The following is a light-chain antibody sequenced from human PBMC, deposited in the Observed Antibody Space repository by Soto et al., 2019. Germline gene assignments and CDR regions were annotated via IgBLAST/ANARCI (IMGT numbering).Light chain of an antibody. V-gene: IGKV3-20*01. J-gene: IGKJ5*01. CDR1: QTIDNT. CDR3: QQYGSSHT. CDR2: GAS. Sequence: VMKQYPATLSVSPGERDNLSCRASQTIDNTFAWYQQKPGQAPRLLIFGASTRATGIPDRFSGSGAGAYFNLTISRLEPADFGVYYCQQYGSSHTFGQGTRLAIK.